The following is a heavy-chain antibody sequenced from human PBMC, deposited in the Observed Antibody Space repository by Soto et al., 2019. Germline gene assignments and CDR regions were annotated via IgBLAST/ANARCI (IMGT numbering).Heavy chain of an antibody. Sequence: PSATLSLTCTVSGGSVSSGSYYWSWIQQPPGKGLEWIGYIYYSGSTNYNPSLKSRVTISVDTSKNQFSLKLSSVTAADTAVYYCARDGGDLGYFDYWGQGTLVTVSS. CDR2: IYYSGST. CDR1: GGSVSSGSYY. J-gene: IGHJ4*02. D-gene: IGHD2-21*02. CDR3: ARDGGDLGYFDY. V-gene: IGHV4-61*01.